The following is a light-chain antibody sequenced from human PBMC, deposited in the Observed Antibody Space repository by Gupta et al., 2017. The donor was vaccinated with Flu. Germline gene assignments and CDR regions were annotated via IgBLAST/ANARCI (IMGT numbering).Light chain of an antibody. CDR2: AAS. V-gene: IGKV1-39*01. J-gene: IGKJ2*03. Sequence: DIQMTQSPSSLSASVGDRVIITCRASQSISSYLNWYQQKPVKAPKLLIYAASSLQSGVPSRFSDRGSGTDFTLTISSLQPEDFATYYCQLSYSNPYSFGQETKMEIK. CDR3: QLSYSNPYS. CDR1: QSISSY.